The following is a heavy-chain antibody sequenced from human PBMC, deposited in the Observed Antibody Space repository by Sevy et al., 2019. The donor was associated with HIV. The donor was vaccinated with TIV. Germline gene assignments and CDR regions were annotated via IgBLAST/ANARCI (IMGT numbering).Heavy chain of an antibody. CDR1: GDSIRSQSHY. CDR2: IYYTGSS. Sequence: SETLSLTCTVSGDSIRSQSHYWAWIRQSPGKGLEWIASIYYTGSSDYNLSLRGRVTISVDTSKAQISLKLTSVTAADTAVYFCARQVRFSGVIINHFDYWGHGTLVTVS. CDR3: ARQVRFSGVIINHFDY. J-gene: IGHJ4*01. D-gene: IGHD3-3*01. V-gene: IGHV4-39*01.